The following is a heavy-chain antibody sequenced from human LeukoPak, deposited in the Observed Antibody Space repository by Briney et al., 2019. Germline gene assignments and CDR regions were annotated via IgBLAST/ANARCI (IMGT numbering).Heavy chain of an antibody. CDR3: ARSHSGSYYVAPDY. V-gene: IGHV4-4*02. D-gene: IGHD1-26*01. CDR2: IYHSGST. CDR1: GGSISSSNW. Sequence: SETLSLTCAVSGGSISSSNWWSWVRQPPGKGLEWIGEIYHSGSTNYNPSLKSRVTISVDKSKNQFSLKLSSVTAADTAVYYCARSHSGSYYVAPDYWGQGTLVTVS. J-gene: IGHJ4*02.